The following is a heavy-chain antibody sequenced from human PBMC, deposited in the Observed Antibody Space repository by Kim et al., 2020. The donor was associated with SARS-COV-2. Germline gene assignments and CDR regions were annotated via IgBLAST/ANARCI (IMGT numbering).Heavy chain of an antibody. CDR1: GFTFSSYE. CDR3: TRGGGYYNQADF. J-gene: IGHJ4*02. V-gene: IGHV3-48*03. Sequence: GGSLRRSCAASGFTFSSYEMNWVRQAPRKGLEWVSHISSSGSIIYYTDSVKGRFTISRDNAKNSLYLQMNSLRAEDTAVYYCTRGGGYYNQADFWGQGTLVTVSS. CDR2: ISSSGSII. D-gene: IGHD3-9*01.